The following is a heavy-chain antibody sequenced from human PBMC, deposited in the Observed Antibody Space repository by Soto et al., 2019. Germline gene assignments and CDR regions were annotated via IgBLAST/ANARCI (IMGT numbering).Heavy chain of an antibody. CDR3: ARGRRITIFGVVIIHYYYGMDA. Sequence: GSVKASCKASGYPFTSYDINLERQATGQGTDRAGWINPNSGNTGYAQKFQGRVTMTRNTSISTAYMELSSLRSEDTAVYYCARGRRITIFGVVIIHYYYGMDAWGQGTTFTGSS. V-gene: IGHV1-8*01. CDR1: GYPFTSYD. D-gene: IGHD3-3*01. CDR2: INPNSGNT. J-gene: IGHJ6*01.